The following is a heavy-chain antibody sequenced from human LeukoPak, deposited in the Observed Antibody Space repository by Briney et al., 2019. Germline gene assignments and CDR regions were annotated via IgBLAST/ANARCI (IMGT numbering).Heavy chain of an antibody. Sequence: SETLSLTCAVSGYSISSGYYWGWIRQPPGKGLEWIGSIYHSGSTYYNPSLKSRVTISVDTSKNQFSLKLSSVTAADTAAYYCARRPGYDGIDYWGQGTLVTVSS. CDR3: ARRPGYDGIDY. J-gene: IGHJ4*02. CDR1: GYSISSGYY. D-gene: IGHD1-26*01. CDR2: IYHSGST. V-gene: IGHV4-38-2*01.